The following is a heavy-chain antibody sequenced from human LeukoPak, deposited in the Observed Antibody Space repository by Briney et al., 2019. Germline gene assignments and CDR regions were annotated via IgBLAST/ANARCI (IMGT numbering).Heavy chain of an antibody. Sequence: SETLSLTCTVSGVSISDYYWSWIRQPPGKGLEWIGYIFYSGSTNYNPSLKSRVTISVDTSKNQFSLKLSSVTAADTAVYYCARDRHYYDSSGYAGFDYWGQGTLVTVSS. V-gene: IGHV4-59*01. CDR3: ARDRHYYDSSGYAGFDY. CDR2: IFYSGST. J-gene: IGHJ4*02. CDR1: GVSISDYY. D-gene: IGHD3-22*01.